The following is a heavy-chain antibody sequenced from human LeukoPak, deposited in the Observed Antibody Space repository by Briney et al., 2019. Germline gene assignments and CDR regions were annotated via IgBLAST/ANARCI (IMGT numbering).Heavy chain of an antibody. Sequence: PGGSLRLSCAASGFTFSTNTMNWVRQAPGKGLEWVSSISSSSNYRYHADSVKGRFIISRDNAKNSLYLQMNSLRADDTAVYYCAAISYLAFDIWGQGTMVTVSS. CDR1: GFTFSTNT. CDR2: ISSSSNYR. V-gene: IGHV3-21*04. D-gene: IGHD2/OR15-2a*01. J-gene: IGHJ3*02. CDR3: AAISYLAFDI.